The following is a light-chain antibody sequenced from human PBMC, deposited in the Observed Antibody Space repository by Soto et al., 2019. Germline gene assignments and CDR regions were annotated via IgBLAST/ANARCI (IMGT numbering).Light chain of an antibody. V-gene: IGKV1-16*02. CDR3: QQYHNYPVT. Sequence: DIQMTPSPSSLSASVGDRVTITCRASQEISNHLAWFQQKPGKPPKSLISDASNLQSGVPSKFSGSGSGTDFTLTISSLQPEDFATYYCQQYHNYPVTFGGGTKVEIK. J-gene: IGKJ4*01. CDR2: DAS. CDR1: QEISNH.